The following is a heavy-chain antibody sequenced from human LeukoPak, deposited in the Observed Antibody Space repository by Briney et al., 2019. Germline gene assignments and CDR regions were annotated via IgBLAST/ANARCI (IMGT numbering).Heavy chain of an antibody. V-gene: IGHV1-2*02. D-gene: IGHD3-22*01. CDR3: ARGLRITMIVVDKNWFDP. Sequence: GASVKVSCKASGYTFSGHYMHWVRQAPGQGLEWMGWINPNNGGTKYAQKFQDRVTMIRDTSISTAYMELRGLRSDDTAVYYCARGLRITMIVVDKNWFDPWGQGTLVTVSS. CDR1: GYTFSGHY. CDR2: INPNNGGT. J-gene: IGHJ5*02.